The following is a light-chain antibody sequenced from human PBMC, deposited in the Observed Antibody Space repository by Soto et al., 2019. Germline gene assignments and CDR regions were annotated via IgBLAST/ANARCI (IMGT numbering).Light chain of an antibody. Sequence: QSVLTQPPSVSGAPGQRVTISCTGSSSNIGAGYDVHWYQQHPGTAPKLLIYGNSNRPSGVPDRFSGSKSGTTASLAITGLQAEDVADYYCRSYASSLSFYVFGTGTKVTVL. V-gene: IGLV1-40*01. CDR1: SSNIGAGYD. CDR2: GNS. J-gene: IGLJ1*01. CDR3: RSYASSLSFYV.